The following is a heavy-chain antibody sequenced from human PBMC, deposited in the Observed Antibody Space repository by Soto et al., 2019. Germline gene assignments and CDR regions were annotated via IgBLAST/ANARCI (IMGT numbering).Heavy chain of an antibody. Sequence: GGSLRLSCAASGFTFSSYGMHWVRQAPGKGLEWVAVIWYDGSNKYYADSVKGRFTISRDNSKNTLYLQMNSLRAEDTAVYYCARVYGSASMGYWGQGTLVTVSS. V-gene: IGHV3-33*01. CDR2: IWYDGSNK. J-gene: IGHJ4*02. CDR1: GFTFSSYG. CDR3: ARVYGSASMGY. D-gene: IGHD2-8*02.